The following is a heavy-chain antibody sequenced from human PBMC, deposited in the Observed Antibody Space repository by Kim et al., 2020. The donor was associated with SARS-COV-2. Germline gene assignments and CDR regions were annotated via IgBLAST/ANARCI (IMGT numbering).Heavy chain of an antibody. Sequence: SETLSLTCTVSGGSISSSYWSWIRQPPGKGLEWIGYIYYSGSTNYNRSLKSRVTISVDTSNTSKNQFSLKLTSVTAADTAMYYCATGGRGSIGGFDPWG. J-gene: IGHJ5*02. CDR1: GGSISSSY. CDR3: ATGGRGSIGGFDP. V-gene: IGHV4-59*01. CDR2: IYYSGST. D-gene: IGHD3-16*01.